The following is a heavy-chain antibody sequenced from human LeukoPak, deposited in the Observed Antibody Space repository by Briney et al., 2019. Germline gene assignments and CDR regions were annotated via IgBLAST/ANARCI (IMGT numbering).Heavy chain of an antibody. CDR1: GGSISSYY. V-gene: IGHV3-23*01. D-gene: IGHD3-10*01. J-gene: IGHJ4*01. Sequence: PSETLSLTCTVSGGSISSYYWSWVRQAPGKGLEWVSSISGSGGSTYYADSVNGRFTISRDISKNTVYLQMNSLRAEDTAVYYCARMSSGSYISPFDFWGHGTLVTVSS. CDR2: ISGSGGST. CDR3: ARMSSGSYISPFDF.